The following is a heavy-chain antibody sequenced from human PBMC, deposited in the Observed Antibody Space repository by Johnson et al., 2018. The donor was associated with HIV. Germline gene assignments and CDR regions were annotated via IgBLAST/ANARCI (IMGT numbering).Heavy chain of an antibody. J-gene: IGHJ3*02. CDR3: ARDWGLYSSCWYVDAFDI. Sequence: QVQLVESGGGVVQPGRSLRLSCAASGFTFSSYAMHWVRQAPGKGLEWVAVISYDGSNKYYADSVKGRLTISRDNSKNTLYLQMNSLRAEDTAVYYCARDWGLYSSCWYVDAFDIWGQGTMVTVSS. CDR2: ISYDGSNK. V-gene: IGHV3-30-3*01. CDR1: GFTFSSYA. D-gene: IGHD6-19*01.